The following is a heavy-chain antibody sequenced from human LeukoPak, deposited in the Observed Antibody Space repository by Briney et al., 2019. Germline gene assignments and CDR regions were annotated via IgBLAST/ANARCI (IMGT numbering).Heavy chain of an antibody. CDR2: INPSGGST. CDR1: GYTXTSYY. Sequence: ASVKVSCKASGYTXTSYYMRWVRQAPGQGLEWMGIINPSGGSTSYAQKFQGRVTMTRDTSTSTVYMELSSLRSEDTAVYYCARVDADAFDIWGQGTMVTVSS. J-gene: IGHJ3*02. D-gene: IGHD3-9*01. CDR3: ARVDADAFDI. V-gene: IGHV1-46*01.